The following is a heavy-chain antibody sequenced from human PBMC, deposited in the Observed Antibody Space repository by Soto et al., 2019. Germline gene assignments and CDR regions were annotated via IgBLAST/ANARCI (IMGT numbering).Heavy chain of an antibody. J-gene: IGHJ4*02. D-gene: IGHD3-9*01. CDR3: ARHRGYYDILTGYYTELNFDY. V-gene: IGHV4-39*01. CDR2: IYYSGTT. Sequence: SETLSLTCSVSGGSISSSSYYWGWIRQPPGKGLEWIGSIYYSGTTYYNPSLKSRITISVETSKNQFSLKLSSVTASDTAVYYCARHRGYYDILTGYYTELNFDYWGQGTLVTVSS. CDR1: GGSISSSSYY.